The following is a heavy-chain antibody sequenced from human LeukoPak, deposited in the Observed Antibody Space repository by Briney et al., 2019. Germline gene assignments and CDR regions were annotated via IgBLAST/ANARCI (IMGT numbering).Heavy chain of an antibody. CDR2: IYNAGATT. J-gene: IGHJ4*02. Sequence: PGGSLRLSCAASGFTFSNYAVSWVRRRPGKWLEWVSEIYNAGATTYYGDSVKGRFTISRDNSKNTLYLQMIHLSAEDTALYYLVRVVAAKETYWLQGILVTLPS. CDR1: GFTFSNYA. CDR3: VRVVAAKETY. D-gene: IGHD2-15*01. V-gene: IGHV3-23*01.